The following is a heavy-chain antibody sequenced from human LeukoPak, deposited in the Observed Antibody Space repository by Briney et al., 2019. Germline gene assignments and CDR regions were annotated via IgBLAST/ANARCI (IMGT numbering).Heavy chain of an antibody. Sequence: GGSLRLSCAASGFTFSDYYMSWIRQAPGKGLEWVSYFSRSSSYTNYADSVKGRFTISRDNAKNSLYLQMNSLRAEDTAVYYCARVYYYDSSGYYQPSGYFQHWGQGTLVTVSS. CDR2: FSRSSSYT. D-gene: IGHD3-22*01. J-gene: IGHJ1*01. V-gene: IGHV3-11*06. CDR3: ARVYYYDSSGYYQPSGYFQH. CDR1: GFTFSDYY.